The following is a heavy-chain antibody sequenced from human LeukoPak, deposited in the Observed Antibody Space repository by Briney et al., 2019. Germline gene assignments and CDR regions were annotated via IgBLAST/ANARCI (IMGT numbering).Heavy chain of an antibody. Sequence: GSLRLSCAASGFTFSSYGMHWVRQAPGKGLEWIGSIYYSGSTYYNPSLKSRVTISVDTSKNQFSLKLSSVTAADTAVYYCARDLWQLVGMDYWGQGTLVTVSS. CDR2: IYYSGST. V-gene: IGHV4-39*07. CDR3: ARDLWQLVGMDY. CDR1: GFTFSSYG. D-gene: IGHD6-6*01. J-gene: IGHJ4*02.